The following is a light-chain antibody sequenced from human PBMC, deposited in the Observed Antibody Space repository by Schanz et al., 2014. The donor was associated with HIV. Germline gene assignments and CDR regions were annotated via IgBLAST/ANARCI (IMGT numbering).Light chain of an antibody. CDR1: SSDVGGYNF. CDR2: EVS. J-gene: IGLJ2*01. Sequence: SALTQPPSASGSPGQSVTISCSGTSSDVGGYNFVSWYQHHPGKAPKLIIYEVSQRPSGVPDRFSGSKSGNTASLTVSGLQAEDEADYYCTSYAGSNVLGIFGGGTKLTVL. CDR3: TSYAGSNVLGI. V-gene: IGLV2-8*01.